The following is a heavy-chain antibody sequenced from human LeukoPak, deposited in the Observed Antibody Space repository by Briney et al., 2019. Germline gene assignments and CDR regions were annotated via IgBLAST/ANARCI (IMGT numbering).Heavy chain of an antibody. CDR3: ARDYYDSSGYYHSGY. CDR2: ISSSSTI. V-gene: IGHV3-69-1*01. J-gene: IGHJ4*02. Sequence: PGGSLRLSCAASGFTFSNYHMNWVRQAPGKGLEWISYISSSSTIYYADSVKGRFTISRDNAKNSLYLQMNSLRADDTAVYYCARDYYDSSGYYHSGYWGQGTLVTVSS. D-gene: IGHD3-22*01. CDR1: GFTFSNYH.